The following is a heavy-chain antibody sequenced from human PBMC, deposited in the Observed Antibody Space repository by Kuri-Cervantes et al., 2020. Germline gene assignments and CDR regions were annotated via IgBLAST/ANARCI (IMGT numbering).Heavy chain of an antibody. Sequence: SETLSLTCTVSGAPIISDFWSWIRQPPGKRLEWIAQIYYSGTTKYNPSLKSRVTISVDTSKNQFSLKLSSVTAADTAVYYCARRGMTTFAFDIWGQGTMVTVSS. CDR2: IYYSGTT. CDR3: ARRGMTTFAFDI. J-gene: IGHJ3*02. V-gene: IGHV4-59*08. CDR1: GAPIISDF. D-gene: IGHD3-16*01.